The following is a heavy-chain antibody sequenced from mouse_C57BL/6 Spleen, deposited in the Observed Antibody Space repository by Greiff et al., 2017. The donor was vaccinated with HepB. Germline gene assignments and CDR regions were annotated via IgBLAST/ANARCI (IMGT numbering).Heavy chain of an antibody. CDR2: IWRGGST. CDR3: AKNSDGYYVDYAMDY. J-gene: IGHJ4*01. Sequence: VKLMESGPGLVQPSQSLSITCTVSGFSLTSYGVHWVRQSPGKGLEWLGVIWRGGSTDYNAAFMSRLSITKDNSKSQVFFKMNSLQADDTAIYYCAKNSDGYYVDYAMDYWGQGTSVTVSS. V-gene: IGHV2-5*01. CDR1: GFSLTSYG. D-gene: IGHD2-3*01.